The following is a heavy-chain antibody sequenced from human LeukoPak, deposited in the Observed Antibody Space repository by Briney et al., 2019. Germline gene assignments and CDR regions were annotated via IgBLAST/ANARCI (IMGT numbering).Heavy chain of an antibody. CDR2: MNGEGTTI. J-gene: IGHJ5*02. D-gene: IGHD3-16*01. CDR1: GLTFRTTW. CDR3: AKGGELWQNWFDP. V-gene: IGHV3-74*01. Sequence: GGSLRLSCATSGLTFRTTWMHWVRQAPGKGLMWVSRMNGEGTTIDYADSVKGRFTVSRDYAKNTLYLQMNSLRAEDTAVYYCAKGGELWQNWFDPWGQGTLVTVSS.